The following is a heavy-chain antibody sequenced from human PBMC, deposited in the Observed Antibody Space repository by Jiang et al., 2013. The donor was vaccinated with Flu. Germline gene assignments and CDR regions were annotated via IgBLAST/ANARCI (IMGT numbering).Heavy chain of an antibody. J-gene: IGHJ6*02. Sequence: SGAEVKKPGASVKVSCKASGGTFVSYAFSWVRQAPGQGPEWMGGIIPIFRTTHNAQRFQDRVTITADKSTTTVYMELSNLRSEDTALYYCATSKQLSLNRFYVMDVWGQGTAVAVSS. CDR2: IIPIFRTT. V-gene: IGHV1-69*06. D-gene: IGHD3-16*02. CDR1: GGTFVSYA. CDR3: ATSKQLSLNRFYVMDV.